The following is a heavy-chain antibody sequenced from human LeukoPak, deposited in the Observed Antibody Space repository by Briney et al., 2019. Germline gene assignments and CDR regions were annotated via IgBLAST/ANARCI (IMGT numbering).Heavy chain of an antibody. J-gene: IGHJ4*02. CDR2: INHSGST. CDR3: AREGNTVTYFDY. D-gene: IGHD4-17*01. Sequence: GSLRLSCTASGFTFKGAWMSWVRQPPGMGLEWIGEINHSGSTNYNPSLKSRATISVDTSKNQFSLKLSSVTAADTAVYYCAREGNTVTYFDYWGQGTLVTVSS. CDR1: GFTFKGAW. V-gene: IGHV4-34*01.